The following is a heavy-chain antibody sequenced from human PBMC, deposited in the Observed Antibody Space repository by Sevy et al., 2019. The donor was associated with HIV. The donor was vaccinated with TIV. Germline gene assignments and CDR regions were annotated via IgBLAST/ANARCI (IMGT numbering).Heavy chain of an antibody. D-gene: IGHD4-4*01. Sequence: GGSLRLSCAASGFTFSSYAMHWVRQAPGKGLEWVAVISYDGSNKYYANSVKGRFTISRDNSKNTLYLQMNSLRAEDTAVYDCARGQYSNYPRYYFDYWGQGTLVTVSS. V-gene: IGHV3-30-3*01. CDR3: ARGQYSNYPRYYFDY. CDR1: GFTFSSYA. J-gene: IGHJ4*02. CDR2: ISYDGSNK.